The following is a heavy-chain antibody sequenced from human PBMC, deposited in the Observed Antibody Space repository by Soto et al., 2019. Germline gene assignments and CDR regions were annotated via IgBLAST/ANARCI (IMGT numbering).Heavy chain of an antibody. D-gene: IGHD5-12*01. Sequence: QVQLVQSGAEVKKPGSSVKVSCKASGGTFSSYAISWVRQAPGQGLERMGGIIPIFGTANYAQKFQGRVTITADESTSTAYMELSSLRSEDTAVYYCARDMALGYGYTPEGDYYYGMDVWGQGTTVTVSS. CDR1: GGTFSSYA. V-gene: IGHV1-69*01. CDR2: IIPIFGTA. CDR3: ARDMALGYGYTPEGDYYYGMDV. J-gene: IGHJ6*02.